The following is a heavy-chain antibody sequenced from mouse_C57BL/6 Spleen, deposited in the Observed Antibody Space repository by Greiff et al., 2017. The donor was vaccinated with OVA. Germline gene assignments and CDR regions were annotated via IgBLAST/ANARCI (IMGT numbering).Heavy chain of an antibody. V-gene: IGHV1-26*01. CDR1: GYTFTDYY. CDR3: AMIYYDYDNY. CDR2: INPNNGGT. D-gene: IGHD2-4*01. Sequence: EVQLQQSGPELVKPGASVKISCKASGYTFTDYYMNWVKQSPGKSLEWIGDINPNNGGTSYNQKFKGKATLTVDKSSSTAYMELRSLTSEDSAVYYCAMIYYDYDNYWGQGTTLTVSS. J-gene: IGHJ2*01.